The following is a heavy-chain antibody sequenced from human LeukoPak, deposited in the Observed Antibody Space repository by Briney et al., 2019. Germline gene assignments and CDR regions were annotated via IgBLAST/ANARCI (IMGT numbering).Heavy chain of an antibody. D-gene: IGHD3-10*01. CDR3: ASVWFAGTGGDY. CDR1: GLTFTSYG. CDR2: IIIISSYI. V-gene: IGHV3-21*06. J-gene: IGHJ4*02. Sequence: PGGSLRLSCAAFGLTFTSYGMNWVLQSPGKGLEWVSSIIIISSYIYYAHSVKGRFPISRDNAKNSLYLQMNSRGAGGPGVYYCASVWFAGTGGDYWGQGTLVTVSS.